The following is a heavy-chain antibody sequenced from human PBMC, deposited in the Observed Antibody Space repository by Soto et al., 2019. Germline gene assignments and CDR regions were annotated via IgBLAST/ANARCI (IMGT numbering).Heavy chain of an antibody. CDR3: ARGRGGVGLITTPHYHFEY. CDR2: ISSSSSNI. Sequence: EVQLVESGGGLVKPGGSLRLSCADSGFTFSTYSMNWVRQAPGKGLEWVSSISSSSSNIYYADSVKGRFTISRDNAKNTLYLQMNSLGAEAPAVYSCARGRGGVGLITTPHYHFEYWGQRTLVTVSA. CDR1: GFTFSTYS. J-gene: IGHJ4*02. D-gene: IGHD3-3*01. V-gene: IGHV3-21*04.